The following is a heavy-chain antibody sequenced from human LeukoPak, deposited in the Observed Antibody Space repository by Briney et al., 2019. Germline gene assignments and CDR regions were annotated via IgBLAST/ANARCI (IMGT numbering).Heavy chain of an antibody. CDR1: GFTVSSNY. CDR3: ARKQIWSWGY. Sequence: AGGSLRLSCAASGFTVSSNYMSWVRQAPGTGLEWVSIIYSGGNYYADSVKGRFTVSRDNAKNMVYLQMNSLRAEDTAVYYCARKQIWSWGYWGQGTLVTVSS. CDR2: IYSGGN. J-gene: IGHJ4*02. V-gene: IGHV3-66*01. D-gene: IGHD3-10*01.